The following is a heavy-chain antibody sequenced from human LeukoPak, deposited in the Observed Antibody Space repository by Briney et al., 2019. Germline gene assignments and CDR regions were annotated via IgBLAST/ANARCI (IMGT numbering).Heavy chain of an antibody. J-gene: IGHJ4*02. CDR3: ATDSLHDYGDSTAYFDY. CDR1: GYTLTELS. Sequence: ASVTVSCKVSGYTLTELSMHWVRQAPGKGLEWMGGFDPEDGETIYAQKFQGRVTMTEDTSTDTAYMELSSLRSEDTAVYYCATDSLHDYGDSTAYFDYWGQGTLVTVSS. CDR2: FDPEDGET. D-gene: IGHD4-17*01. V-gene: IGHV1-24*01.